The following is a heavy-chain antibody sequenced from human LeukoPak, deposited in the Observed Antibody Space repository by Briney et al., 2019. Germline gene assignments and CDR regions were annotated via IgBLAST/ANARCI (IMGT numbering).Heavy chain of an antibody. D-gene: IGHD5-18*01. CDR3: ARYGYSYGYVDY. Sequence: GGSLRLSCAASGFTFSSYGMHWVRQAPGKGLEWVSSISSSSSYIYYADSVKGRFTISRDNAKNSLYLQMNSLRAEDTAVYYCARYGYSYGYVDYWGQGTLVTVSS. V-gene: IGHV3-21*01. J-gene: IGHJ4*02. CDR2: ISSSSSYI. CDR1: GFTFSSYG.